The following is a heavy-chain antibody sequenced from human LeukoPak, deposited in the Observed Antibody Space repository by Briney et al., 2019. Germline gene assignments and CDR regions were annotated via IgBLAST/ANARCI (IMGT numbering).Heavy chain of an antibody. Sequence: SETLSLTCTVSGGSISSYYWSWIRQPPGKGLEWIGYIYYSGSTNYNPSLKSRVTISVDTSKNQFSLKLSSVTAADTAVYYCARVMVRRVPRYNWFDPWGQGTLVTVSS. D-gene: IGHD3-10*01. CDR2: IYYSGST. CDR3: ARVMVRRVPRYNWFDP. V-gene: IGHV4-59*01. CDR1: GGSISSYY. J-gene: IGHJ5*02.